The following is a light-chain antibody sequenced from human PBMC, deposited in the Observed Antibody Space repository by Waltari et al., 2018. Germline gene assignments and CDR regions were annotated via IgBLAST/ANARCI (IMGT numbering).Light chain of an antibody. Sequence: QSALTQPASVSGSPGQSITISCTGTTSDVGDYNYVPWYQQHPGKAPKLLLFEVMVRPSGVSDRFSGSKSGNTASLTISGLQADDEADYHCASYATTAWVFGGGTKVTVL. J-gene: IGLJ3*02. CDR3: ASYATTAWV. CDR2: EVM. CDR1: TSDVGDYNY. V-gene: IGLV2-14*01.